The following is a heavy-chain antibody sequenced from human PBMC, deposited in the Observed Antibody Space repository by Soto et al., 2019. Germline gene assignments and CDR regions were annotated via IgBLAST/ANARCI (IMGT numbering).Heavy chain of an antibody. CDR3: AKDISNYYYYGMDV. J-gene: IGHJ6*02. CDR2: ISWDGGST. CDR1: GFTFDDYA. Sequence: GGSLRLSCAASGFTFDDYAMHWVRQAPGKGLEWVSLISWDGGSTYYADSVKGRFTISRDNSKNSLYLQMNSLRAEDTALYYCAKDISNYYYYGMDVWGQGTTVTVSS. V-gene: IGHV3-43D*03. D-gene: IGHD4-4*01.